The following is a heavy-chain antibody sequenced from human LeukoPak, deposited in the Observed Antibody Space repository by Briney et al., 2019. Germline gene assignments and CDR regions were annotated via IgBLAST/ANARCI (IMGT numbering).Heavy chain of an antibody. CDR2: IRYDGSNK. CDR3: ANGGTSYYYMDV. CDR1: GFTFSSYG. J-gene: IGHJ6*03. V-gene: IGHV3-30*02. Sequence: GGSLRLSCAASGFTFSSYGMHWVRQAPGKGLEWVAFIRYDGSNKYYADSVKGRFTISRDNSKNTLYLQMNSLRAEDTAAYYCANGGTSYYYMDVWGKGTTVTISS. D-gene: IGHD4-23*01.